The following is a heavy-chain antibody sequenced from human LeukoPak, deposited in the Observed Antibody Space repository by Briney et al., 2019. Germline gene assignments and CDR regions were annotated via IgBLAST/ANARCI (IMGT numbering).Heavy chain of an antibody. V-gene: IGHV4-4*08. CDR3: ARRAYYDSSGFHPTSGYFDL. D-gene: IGHD3-16*01. J-gene: IGHJ2*01. Sequence: SETLSLTCSVSGGSMFSYYWNWIRQPPGKGLEWIGYIYSSGITNYSPSLRSRGTISVATSRNQFSLRLTSVTAEDTAIYCCARRAYYDSSGFHPTSGYFDLWGRGTLVTVSS. CDR1: GGSMFSYY. CDR2: IYSSGIT.